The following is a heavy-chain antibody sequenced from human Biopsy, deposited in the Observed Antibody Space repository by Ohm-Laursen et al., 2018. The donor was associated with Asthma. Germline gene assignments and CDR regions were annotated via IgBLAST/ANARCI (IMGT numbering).Heavy chain of an antibody. CDR2: ISVYNGNT. V-gene: IGHV1-18*01. Sequence: ASVKVSCKTSGYTFNSAGITWVRQAPGQGLEWMGWISVYNGNTKVAQKLRDRVTMITDTSTSTAYMESRSLRSDDTAVYFCARAVDYSHYYGIDVWGQGTTVTAS. CDR3: ARAVDYSHYYGIDV. CDR1: GYTFNSAG. D-gene: IGHD3-10*01. J-gene: IGHJ6*02.